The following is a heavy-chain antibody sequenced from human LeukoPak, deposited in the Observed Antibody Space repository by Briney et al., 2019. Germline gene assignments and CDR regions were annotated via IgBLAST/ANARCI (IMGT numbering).Heavy chain of an antibody. CDR1: GFTFSNAW. J-gene: IGHJ4*02. Sequence: GGSLRLSCAGSGFTFSNAWMSWVRQAPGKGLDWVGRIKSNTDGGTTDYAAPVKGRFTISRDDSKTMLYLQMNSLTTEDTALYYCILQSSKTGHKWGQGTLVTVSS. CDR2: IKSNTDGGTT. CDR3: ILQSSKTGHK. V-gene: IGHV3-15*01.